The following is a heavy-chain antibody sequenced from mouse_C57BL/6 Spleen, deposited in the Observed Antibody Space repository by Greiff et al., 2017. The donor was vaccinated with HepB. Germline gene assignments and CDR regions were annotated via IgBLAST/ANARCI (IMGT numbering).Heavy chain of an antibody. V-gene: IGHV1-22*01. CDR2: INPNNGGT. CDR1: GYTFTDYN. CDR3: ARIFITTVVAPFDY. J-gene: IGHJ2*01. D-gene: IGHD1-1*01. Sequence: EVQLQQSGPELVKPGASVKMSCKASGYTFTDYNMHWVKQSHGKSLEWIGYINPNNGGTSYNQKFKGKATLTVNKSSSTAYMELRSLTSEDSAVYYCARIFITTVVAPFDYWGQGTTLTVSS.